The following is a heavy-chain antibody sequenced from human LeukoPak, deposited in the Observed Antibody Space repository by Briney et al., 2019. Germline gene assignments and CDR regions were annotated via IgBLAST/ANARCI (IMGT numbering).Heavy chain of an antibody. D-gene: IGHD5-18*01. J-gene: IGHJ6*03. CDR1: GGSISSGSYY. Sequence: SETLSLXCTVSGGSISSGSYYWSWIRQPAGKGLEWIGRIYTRGTTNSNPSPNSRVTISVDTSKNQFSLKLSSVTAADTAVYYCARELQLWSRYYYYYMDVWGKGTTVTVSS. V-gene: IGHV4-61*02. CDR2: IYTRGTT. CDR3: ARELQLWSRYYYYYMDV.